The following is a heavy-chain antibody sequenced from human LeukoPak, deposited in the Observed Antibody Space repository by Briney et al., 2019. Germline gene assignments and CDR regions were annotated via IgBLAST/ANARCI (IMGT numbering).Heavy chain of an antibody. CDR3: ARVPYYYDSSDSRGAYYFDY. CDR1: GGSISSYY. D-gene: IGHD3-22*01. J-gene: IGHJ4*02. CDR2: IYYSGST. V-gene: IGHV4-59*01. Sequence: SETLSLTCTVSGGSISSYYWSWIRQPPGKGLEWIGYIYYSGSTNYNPSLKSRVTISVDTSKNQFSLKLSSVTAADTAVYYCARVPYYYDSSDSRGAYYFDYWGQGTLVTVSS.